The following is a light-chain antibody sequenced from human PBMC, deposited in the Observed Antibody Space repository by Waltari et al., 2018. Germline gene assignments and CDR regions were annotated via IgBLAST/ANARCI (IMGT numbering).Light chain of an antibody. J-gene: IGKJ4*01. CDR2: AAF. CDR3: LQHNTYPLT. Sequence: DIQMTQSPSSLSASVGDRVTIACRASQGIRNDLGWFQQKPGRAPKRLIYAAFRLQTGVPSRFSGSGFGTEFTLTISNLRPEDFAIYYCLQHNTYPLTFGGGTKVEV. CDR1: QGIRND. V-gene: IGKV1-17*02.